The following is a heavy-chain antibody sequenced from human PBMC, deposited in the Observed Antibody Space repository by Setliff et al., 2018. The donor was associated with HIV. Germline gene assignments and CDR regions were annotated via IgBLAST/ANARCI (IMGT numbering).Heavy chain of an antibody. CDR1: GFTISTYG. V-gene: IGHV3-23*01. CDR3: AKASRGEYYDNSGFFVTYFDN. CDR2: ISDSGDKT. Sequence: GGSLRLSCAASGFTISTYGMSWVRQAPGKGLEWVSGISDSGDKTYHADSVKGRFTISRDSSRNTLDLEMNNLRAEDTAVYYCAKASRGEYYDNSGFFVTYFDNWGQGKLVTVSS. J-gene: IGHJ4*02. D-gene: IGHD3-22*01.